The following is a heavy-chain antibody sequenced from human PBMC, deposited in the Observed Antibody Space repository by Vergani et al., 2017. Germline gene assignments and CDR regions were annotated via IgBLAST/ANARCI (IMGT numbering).Heavy chain of an antibody. CDR3: AKGVGYCSGGSCHFDY. CDR2: ISGSGGST. Sequence: EVQLLESGGGLVQPGGSLRLSCAASGFTFSSYAMSWVRQAPGKGLEWVSAISGSGGSTYYADSVKGRFTISRDNSKNTLYLQMNSLRAEDTAVYYCAKGVGYCSGGSCHFDYWGQGTLVTVSS. V-gene: IGHV3-23*01. D-gene: IGHD2-15*01. J-gene: IGHJ4*02. CDR1: GFTFSSYA.